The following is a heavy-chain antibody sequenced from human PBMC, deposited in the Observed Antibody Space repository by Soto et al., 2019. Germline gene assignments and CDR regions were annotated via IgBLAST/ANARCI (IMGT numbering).Heavy chain of an antibody. CDR3: ARITMVRGVWYYFDY. Sequence: PSETLSLTCAVSGYSISSGYYWGWIRQPPGKGLEWIGSIYHSGSTYYNPSLKSRVTISVDRSKNQFSLKLSSVTAADTAVYYCARITMVRGVWYYFDYWGQGTLVTVSS. D-gene: IGHD3-10*01. J-gene: IGHJ4*02. V-gene: IGHV4-38-2*01. CDR1: GYSISSGYY. CDR2: IYHSGST.